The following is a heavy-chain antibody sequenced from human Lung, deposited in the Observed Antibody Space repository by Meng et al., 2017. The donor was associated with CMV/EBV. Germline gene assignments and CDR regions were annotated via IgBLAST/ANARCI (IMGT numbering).Heavy chain of an antibody. CDR1: GYVFTGYY. Sequence: SVXVSXXASGYVFTGYYIHWVRQTPGQGLEWMGGVSPLLGVANYAQKFQGRVTITADTSTSTVYMDLRSLRSEDTAVYYCARIQGYCSRSSCSLLDGFDIWGQGTMVTVSS. CDR2: VSPLLGVA. CDR3: ARIQGYCSRSSCSLLDGFDI. D-gene: IGHD2-15*01. V-gene: IGHV1-69*10. J-gene: IGHJ3*02.